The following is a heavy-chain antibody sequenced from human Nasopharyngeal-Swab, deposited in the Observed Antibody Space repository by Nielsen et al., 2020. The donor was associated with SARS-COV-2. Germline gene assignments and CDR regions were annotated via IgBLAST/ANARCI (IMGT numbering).Heavy chain of an antibody. Sequence: LSLSCSVSGGSVSSAGYYWNWIRQPPGRALEWLGYIYHDGGTNYNPSLMGRVIMSVDTSKNQFPLRLTSVTTADTAVYYCARDRGDLRKYNCDSWGQGTLVTVSS. CDR3: ARDRGDLRKYNCDS. CDR2: IYHDGGT. J-gene: IGHJ4*02. CDR1: GGSVSSAGYY. D-gene: IGHD3-10*01. V-gene: IGHV4-61*08.